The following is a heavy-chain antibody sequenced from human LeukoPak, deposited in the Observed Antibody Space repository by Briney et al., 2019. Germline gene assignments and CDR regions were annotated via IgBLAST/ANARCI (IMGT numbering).Heavy chain of an antibody. CDR1: GFTFSSYW. CDR3: ARVPDFWSGYPTYYYYYMDV. J-gene: IGHJ6*03. Sequence: GGSLRLSCAASGFTFSSYWMSWVRQAPGKGVEWVANIKQDGSEKYYVDSVKVRFTISRDNAKNSLYLQMNSLRAEDTAVYYCARVPDFWSGYPTYYYYYMDVWGKGTTVTVSS. V-gene: IGHV3-7*01. CDR2: IKQDGSEK. D-gene: IGHD3-3*01.